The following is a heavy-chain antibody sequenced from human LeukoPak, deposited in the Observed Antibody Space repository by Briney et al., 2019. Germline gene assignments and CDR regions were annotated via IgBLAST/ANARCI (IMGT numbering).Heavy chain of an antibody. V-gene: IGHV1-69*05. CDR1: GGTFSSYA. D-gene: IGHD3-3*01. J-gene: IGHJ6*03. Sequence: SVKVSCKASGGTFSSYAISWVRQAPGQGLEWMGGIIPIFGTANYAQKFQGRVTITTDESTSTAYMELSSLRSEDTAVYYCARSTYYDFWSGYSPNYYYYYMDVWGKGTTVTVSS. CDR3: ARSTYYDFWSGYSPNYYYYYMDV. CDR2: IIPIFGTA.